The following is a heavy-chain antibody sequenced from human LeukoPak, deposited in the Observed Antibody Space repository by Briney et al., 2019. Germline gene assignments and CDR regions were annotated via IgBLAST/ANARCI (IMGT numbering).Heavy chain of an antibody. CDR2: IYHTGTT. CDR3: ARTLVGATTDEDDY. J-gene: IGHJ4*02. Sequence: SETLSLTCTVSGGSLSPYYWTWIRQPPRKGLEWIGYIYHTGTTRYNPSLNSRVTISVDTSKNQFSLKLSSVTAADTAVYYCARTLVGATTDEDDYWGQGTLVTVSS. CDR1: GGSLSPYY. V-gene: IGHV4-59*12. D-gene: IGHD1-26*01.